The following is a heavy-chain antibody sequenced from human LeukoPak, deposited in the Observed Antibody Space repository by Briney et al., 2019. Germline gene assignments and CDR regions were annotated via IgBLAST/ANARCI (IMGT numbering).Heavy chain of an antibody. V-gene: IGHV4-34*01. CDR3: ASNYYDSSGYYYGISY. Sequence: SETLSLTCAVYGGSFSGYYWSWIRQPPGKGLEWIGEINHSGSTNYNPSLKSRVTISVDTSKNQFSLKLSSVTAADTAVYYCASNYYDSSGYYYGISYWGQGTLVTVSS. CDR1: GGSFSGYY. D-gene: IGHD3-22*01. J-gene: IGHJ4*02. CDR2: INHSGST.